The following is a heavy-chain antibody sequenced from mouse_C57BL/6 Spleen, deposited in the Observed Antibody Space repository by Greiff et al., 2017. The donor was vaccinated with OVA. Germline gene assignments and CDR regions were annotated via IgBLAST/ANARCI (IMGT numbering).Heavy chain of an antibody. J-gene: IGHJ4*01. CDR1: GFSLTSYG. D-gene: IGHD2-4*01. V-gene: IGHV2-5*01. Sequence: VQLQQPGPGLVQPSQSLSITCTVSGFSLTSYGVHWVRQSPGKGPEWLGVIWRGGSTDYNAAFMSRLSITKDNSKSQVFFKMNSLQADDTAIYYCAKEIYYDYDGDAMDYWGQGTSVTVSS. CDR3: AKEIYYDYDGDAMDY. CDR2: IWRGGST.